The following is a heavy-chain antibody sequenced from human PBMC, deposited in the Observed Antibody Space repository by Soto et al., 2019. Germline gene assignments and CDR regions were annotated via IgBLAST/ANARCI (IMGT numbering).Heavy chain of an antibody. CDR2: ISAYNGNT. J-gene: IGHJ6*02. CDR1: GYTFTSYG. V-gene: IGHV1-18*01. CDR3: ARAATDYVYYGMDV. Sequence: ASVKVSCKASGYTFTSYGISWVRQAPGQGLEWMGWISAYNGNTNYAQKLQGRVTMTTDTSTSTAYMELRSLRSDDTAVYYCARAATDYVYYGMDVWGQGTTVTVSS.